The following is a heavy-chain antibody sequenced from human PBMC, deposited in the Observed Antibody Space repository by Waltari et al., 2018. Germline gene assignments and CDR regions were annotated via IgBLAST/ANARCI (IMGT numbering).Heavy chain of an antibody. Sequence: QVQLVQSGAEVKKPGSSVKVSCKASGGTFSSYAISWVRQATGQGLEWRGGIIPILGIANYAQKFQGRVTITADESTSTAYMELSSLRSEDTAVYYCARGLKRKTAVTRENWFDPWGQGTLVTVSS. CDR1: GGTFSSYA. J-gene: IGHJ5*02. D-gene: IGHD2-2*01. CDR3: ARGLKRKTAVTRENWFDP. V-gene: IGHV1-69*04. CDR2: IIPILGIA.